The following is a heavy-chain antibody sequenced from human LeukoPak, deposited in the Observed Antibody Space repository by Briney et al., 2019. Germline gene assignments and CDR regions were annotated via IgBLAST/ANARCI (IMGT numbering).Heavy chain of an antibody. CDR3: AKVGYCSGGSCFRSTAD. CDR1: GFTFNNYG. V-gene: IGHV3-30*02. CDR2: IRYDGSNK. J-gene: IGHJ4*02. D-gene: IGHD2-15*01. Sequence: PGGSLRLSCAASGFTFNNYGMHWVRQAPGKGLEWVAFIRYDGSNKYYADSVKGRFTISRDNSKNTLYLHVNSLRPEDTAVYYCAKVGYCSGGSCFRSTADWGQGTLVTVSS.